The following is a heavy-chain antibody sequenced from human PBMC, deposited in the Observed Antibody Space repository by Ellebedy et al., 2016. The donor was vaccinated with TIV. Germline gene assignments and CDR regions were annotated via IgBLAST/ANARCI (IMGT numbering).Heavy chain of an antibody. CDR1: GFTFRNAT. CDR3: AKDRYDFWSGYYLTDY. J-gene: IGHJ4*02. Sequence: GGSLRLXXAASGFTFRNATMPSFLQAVGSEMYRVSLNSGKGCSTYYAETVKGRFTISRDKSRNSLYLKMNSLRTEDTALYYCAKDRYDFWSGYYLTDYWGQGTLVTVSS. V-gene: IGHV3-43*01. D-gene: IGHD3-3*01. CDR2: NSGKGCST.